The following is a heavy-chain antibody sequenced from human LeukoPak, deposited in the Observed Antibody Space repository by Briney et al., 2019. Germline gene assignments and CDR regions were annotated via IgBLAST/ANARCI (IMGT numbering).Heavy chain of an antibody. V-gene: IGHV3-23*01. J-gene: IGHJ6*04. CDR2: ISGRAEST. Sequence: GGSLRLSCAASGFIFSSSAMSWLRQAPGKGLEWVSAISGRAESTYYADSVKGRFTISRDNAKNSLYLQMNSLRAEDTAVYYCAELGITMIGGVWGKGTTVTISS. D-gene: IGHD3-10*02. CDR1: GFIFSSSA. CDR3: AELGITMIGGV.